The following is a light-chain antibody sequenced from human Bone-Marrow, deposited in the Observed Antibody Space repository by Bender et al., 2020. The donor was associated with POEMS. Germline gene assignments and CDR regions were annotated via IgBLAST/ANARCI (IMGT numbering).Light chain of an antibody. CDR3: ATWDDDLNGWV. CDR1: SSNIGSNT. J-gene: IGLJ3*02. CDR2: NNN. Sequence: QSVLTQPPSASGTPGQRVTISCSGSSSNIGSNTVNWYQQLPGTAPKLLIYNNNQRPSGVPDRFSGSTSGPSASLAISGLQSEDEADFYCATWDDDLNGWVFGGGTNLTVL. V-gene: IGLV1-44*01.